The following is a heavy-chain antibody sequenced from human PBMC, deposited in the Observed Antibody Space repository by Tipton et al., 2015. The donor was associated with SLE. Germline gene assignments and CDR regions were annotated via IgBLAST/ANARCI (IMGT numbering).Heavy chain of an antibody. CDR2: IYHSGST. V-gene: IGHV4-61*02. CDR3: ARDGDYYGSGIYYKGWFDP. Sequence: TLSLTCTVSGGSISSGSYYWSWIRQPAGKGLEWIGSIYHSGSTYYNPSLKSRVTISVDTSKNQFSLKLTSVTAADTAVYFCARDGDYYGSGIYYKGWFDPWGQGTLVTVSS. CDR1: GGSISSGSYY. D-gene: IGHD3-10*01. J-gene: IGHJ5*02.